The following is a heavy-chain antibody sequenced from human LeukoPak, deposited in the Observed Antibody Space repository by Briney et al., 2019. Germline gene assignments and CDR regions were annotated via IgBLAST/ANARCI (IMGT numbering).Heavy chain of an antibody. Sequence: NASETLSLTCTVSGGSISSGDYYWSWIRQPPGKGLEWIGYIYYSGSTYYNPSLKSRVTISVDTSKNQFSLKLSSVTAADTAVYYCARTTTVATLSESWYFDLWGRGTLVTVSS. J-gene: IGHJ2*01. CDR1: GGSISSGDYY. CDR3: ARTTTVATLSESWYFDL. D-gene: IGHD4-23*01. CDR2: IYYSGST. V-gene: IGHV4-30-4*01.